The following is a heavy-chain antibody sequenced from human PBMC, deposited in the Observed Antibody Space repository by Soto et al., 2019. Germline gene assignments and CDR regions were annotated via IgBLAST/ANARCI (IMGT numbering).Heavy chain of an antibody. Sequence: QVQLVQSGAEVKKPGASVKVSCKASGYTFNNYGISWVRQAPGQGLEWMGWIGPYNGNTDHAQNFQGRVTSTTDTPTNTAYMEQRSLRSDDTAIYYCVRCYCSVGSCYTCWHFDLWGRGTLVTVSS. V-gene: IGHV1-18*01. D-gene: IGHD2-15*01. J-gene: IGHJ2*01. CDR2: IGPYNGNT. CDR3: VRCYCSVGSCYTCWHFDL. CDR1: GYTFNNYG.